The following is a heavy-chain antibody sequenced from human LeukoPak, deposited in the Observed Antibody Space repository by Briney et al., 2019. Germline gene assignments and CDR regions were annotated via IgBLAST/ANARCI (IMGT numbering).Heavy chain of an antibody. D-gene: IGHD5-24*01. CDR1: GFTFSTYG. CDR2: IRYDGSNK. Sequence: GGSLRLSCAASGFTFSTYGMHWVRQAPGKGLEWVTFIRYDGSNKYYADSVKGRFTISRGNSKSTLYLQMNSLRVEDTAMYYCAKVEMATSPGGIDYWGQGTLVTVSS. CDR3: AKVEMATSPGGIDY. V-gene: IGHV3-30*02. J-gene: IGHJ4*02.